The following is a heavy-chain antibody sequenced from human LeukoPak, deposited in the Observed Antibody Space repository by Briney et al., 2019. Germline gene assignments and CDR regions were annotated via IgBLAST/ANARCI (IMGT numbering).Heavy chain of an antibody. CDR1: GGTFSSYA. J-gene: IGHJ4*02. CDR2: IIPIFGTA. D-gene: IGHD3-10*01. V-gene: IGHV1-69*05. Sequence: SVKVSCKASGGTFSSYAISWVRQAPGQGLEWMGGIIPIFGTANYAQKFQGRVTITTDESTSTAYMELSSLRSEDTAVYYCASDGSGSYYPGTLDYWGQGTLVTVSS. CDR3: ASDGSGSYYPGTLDY.